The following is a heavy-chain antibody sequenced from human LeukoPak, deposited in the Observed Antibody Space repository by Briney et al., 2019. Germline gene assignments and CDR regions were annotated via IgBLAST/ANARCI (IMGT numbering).Heavy chain of an antibody. D-gene: IGHD1-26*01. CDR1: GGTFSSYA. CDR3: ARDYVIQKWVPLGL. V-gene: IGHV1-69*01. CDR2: IIPIFGTA. J-gene: IGHJ4*02. Sequence: SVKVSCKASGGTFSSYAISWVRQAPGQGLEWMGGIIPIFGTANYAQKFQGRVTITADESTSTAYTELSSLRSEDTAVYYCARDYVIQKWVPLGLWGQGTLVTVSS.